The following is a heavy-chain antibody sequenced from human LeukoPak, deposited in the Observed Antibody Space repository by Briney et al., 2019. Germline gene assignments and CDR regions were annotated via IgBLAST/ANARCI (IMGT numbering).Heavy chain of an antibody. Sequence: GGSLSLSCAASGFTFSNYWMHWVRQAPGKGLVWVSRINSDGSNTNYADSVKGRFTISRDNAENTLYLQMNSLRAEDTAVYYCAKLYYLSPSLSVELTYFDYWGQGTLVTVSS. CDR2: INSDGSNT. CDR1: GFTFSNYW. CDR3: AKLYYLSPSLSVELTYFDY. J-gene: IGHJ4*02. D-gene: IGHD2-2*01. V-gene: IGHV3-74*01.